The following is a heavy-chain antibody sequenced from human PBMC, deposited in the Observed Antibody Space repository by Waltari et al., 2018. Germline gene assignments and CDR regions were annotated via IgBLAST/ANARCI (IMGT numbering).Heavy chain of an antibody. D-gene: IGHD2-21*01. CDR3: ARHQVYCGDDRCYPPFDH. CDR1: GGSISTKTYY. Sequence: QLQLQELGPGLVNPSETLLLTCTVSGGSISTKTYYWGWIRQPPGKGLEWIGSFYYSGSTYYNPSLKSRVHISVDSSKNQFSLKLNSVTAADTALYYCARHQVYCGDDRCYPPFDHWGQGTLVNVSS. V-gene: IGHV4-39*01. J-gene: IGHJ4*02. CDR2: FYYSGST.